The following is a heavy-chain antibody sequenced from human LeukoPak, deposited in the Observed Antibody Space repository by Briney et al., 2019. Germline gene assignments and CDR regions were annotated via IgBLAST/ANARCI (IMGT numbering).Heavy chain of an antibody. CDR2: ISYDGSDK. V-gene: IGHV3-30-3*01. D-gene: IGHD1-26*01. J-gene: IGHJ4*02. CDR3: AKDTPVATR. Sequence: GGSLRLSCAPSALTFSSYAKHCARRAPGKGLAWVAVISYDGSDKYYADSVKGRFTISRDNAKNALYLQMNSVRAQETAVYYCAKDTPVATRWGQGTLGTVSS. CDR1: ALTFSSYA.